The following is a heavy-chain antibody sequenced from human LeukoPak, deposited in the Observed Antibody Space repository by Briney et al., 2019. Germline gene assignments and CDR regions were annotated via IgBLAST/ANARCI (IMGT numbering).Heavy chain of an antibody. CDR1: GYTFTSYG. V-gene: IGHV1-18*01. CDR2: ISAYNGNT. D-gene: IGHD3-22*01. J-gene: IGHJ3*02. CDR3: ARVGNYYDSSGLAFDI. Sequence: ASVTVSCKASGYTFTSYGISWVRQAPGQGLEWMGWISAYNGNTSYAQKLQGRVTMTTDTSTSTAYMELRSLRSDDTAVYYCARVGNYYDSSGLAFDIWGQGTMVTVSS.